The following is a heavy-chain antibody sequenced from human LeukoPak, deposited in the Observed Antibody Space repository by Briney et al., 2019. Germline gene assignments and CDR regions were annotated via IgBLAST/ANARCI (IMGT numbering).Heavy chain of an antibody. Sequence: GGSLRLSCAASGFTFSSYSMNWVRQAPGKGLEWVSSISSSSSYIYYADSVKGRFTISRDNAKNSLYLQMNSLRAEDTAAYYCARILAVAGTSAFDIWGQGTMVTVSS. CDR1: GFTFSSYS. CDR3: ARILAVAGTSAFDI. D-gene: IGHD6-19*01. J-gene: IGHJ3*02. CDR2: ISSSSSYI. V-gene: IGHV3-21*01.